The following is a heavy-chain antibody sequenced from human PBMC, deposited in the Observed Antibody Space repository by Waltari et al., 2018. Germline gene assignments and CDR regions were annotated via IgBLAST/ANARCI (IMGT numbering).Heavy chain of an antibody. V-gene: IGHV3-23*03. Sequence: EVQLLESGGGLVQPGGSLRLSCAASGFTFGNHALSWVRQAPGRGLEWVSVFYSGDTTYYADSVKVRFTISRDNSKNTLYLQMNSLRAEDTAVYYCAKDSSPFLEHRVYYYYYMDVWGKGTTVTVSS. CDR3: AKDSSPFLEHRVYYYYYMDV. J-gene: IGHJ6*03. CDR2: FYSGDTT. CDR1: GFTFGNHA. D-gene: IGHD3-3*01.